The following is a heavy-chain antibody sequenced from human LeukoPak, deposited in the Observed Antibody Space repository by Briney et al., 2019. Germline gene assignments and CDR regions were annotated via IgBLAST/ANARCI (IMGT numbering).Heavy chain of an antibody. V-gene: IGHV3-23*01. Sequence: PGGSLRLSCAASGFTFSSYAMSWVRQAPGKGLEWVSAISGSGGSTYYADSVKGRFTISRDNSKNTLYLQVNSLRAEDTAVYYCAKDPLRRDDYGDYNWFDPWGQGTLVTVSS. J-gene: IGHJ5*02. CDR1: GFTFSSYA. CDR3: AKDPLRRDDYGDYNWFDP. D-gene: IGHD4-17*01. CDR2: ISGSGGST.